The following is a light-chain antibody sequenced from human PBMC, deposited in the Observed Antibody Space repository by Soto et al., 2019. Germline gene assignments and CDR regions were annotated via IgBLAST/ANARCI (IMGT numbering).Light chain of an antibody. Sequence: QSALTQPASVSGSPGQSIIISCTGTSSDVGAYNFVSWYQQHPDKAPELMIYEVSRRPSGVSDRFSGSKSGNTASLTISGLQAEDEADYYCSSYTGIYTRVFGTGTKVTVL. CDR1: SSDVGAYNF. J-gene: IGLJ1*01. CDR3: SSYTGIYTRV. CDR2: EVS. V-gene: IGLV2-14*01.